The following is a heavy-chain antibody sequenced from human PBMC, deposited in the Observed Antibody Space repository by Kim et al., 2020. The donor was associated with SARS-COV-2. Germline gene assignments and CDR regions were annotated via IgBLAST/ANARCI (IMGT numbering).Heavy chain of an antibody. CDR1: GGSFSGYY. D-gene: IGHD3-22*01. J-gene: IGHJ4*02. V-gene: IGHV4-34*01. CDR3: ARGLKGYGITMIVVEAYFDY. Sequence: SETLSLTCAVYGGSFSGYYWSWIRQPPGKGLEWIGEINHSGSTNYNPSLKSRVTISVDTSKNQFSLKLSSVTAADTAVYYCARGLKGYGITMIVVEAYFDYWGQGTLVTVSS. CDR2: INHSGST.